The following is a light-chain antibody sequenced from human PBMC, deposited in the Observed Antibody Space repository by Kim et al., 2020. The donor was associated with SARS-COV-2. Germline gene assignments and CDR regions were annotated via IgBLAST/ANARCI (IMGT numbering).Light chain of an antibody. J-gene: IGKJ1*01. CDR3: HQYNNWPPGT. Sequence: IVMTQSPATLSVSPGERATLSCWASQSVSSNLAWYQQKPGQPPRLLIYGTSTRATGIPARFSGSGSGTEFTLIISSLQSEDFAVYFCHQYNNWPPGTFGQGTKVDIK. CDR2: GTS. CDR1: QSVSSN. V-gene: IGKV3-15*01.